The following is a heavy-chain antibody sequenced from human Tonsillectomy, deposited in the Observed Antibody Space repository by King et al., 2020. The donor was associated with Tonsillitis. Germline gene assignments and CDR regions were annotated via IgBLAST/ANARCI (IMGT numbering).Heavy chain of an antibody. CDR3: ARGSNIAAAGTEYYFDY. D-gene: IGHD6-13*01. CDR1: GGSISSYY. V-gene: IGHV4-59*01. CDR2: IYDSGST. Sequence: VQLQESGPGLVKPSETLSLTCTVSGGSISSYYWSWIRQPPGKGLAWIGYIYDSGSTNYNPSLKSRGTISVDTSKNQLSLKLSTVTAADTAVYYCARGSNIAAAGTEYYFDYWGQGTLVTVSS. J-gene: IGHJ4*02.